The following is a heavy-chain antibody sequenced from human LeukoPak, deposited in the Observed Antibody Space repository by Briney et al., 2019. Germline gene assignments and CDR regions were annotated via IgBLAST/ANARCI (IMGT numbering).Heavy chain of an antibody. CDR2: MKEDGTEI. V-gene: IGHV3-7*01. Sequence: GGSLTRSSAASGFTFSNSWRTLVRQAPGKGDAWVAYMKEDGTEICYVDSVKCRFTISRDNAKNSLYLQMNSLRDEDTAIYYCARGFYAFDIWGQGTMVTVSS. CDR3: ARGFYAFDI. CDR1: GFTFSNSW. J-gene: IGHJ3*02.